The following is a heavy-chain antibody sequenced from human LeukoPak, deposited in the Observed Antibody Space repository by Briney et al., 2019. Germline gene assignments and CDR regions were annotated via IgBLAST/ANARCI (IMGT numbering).Heavy chain of an antibody. CDR2: INPNSGGT. CDR1: GYTFTGYY. V-gene: IGHV1-2*02. J-gene: IGHJ4*02. Sequence: ASVKVSCKASGYTFTGYYMHWVRQAPGQGLEWMGWINPNSGGTNYAQKFQGGVTMTRDTSISTAYMELSRLRSDDTAVYYCARDLNCGGDCQPHWGQGTLVTVSS. D-gene: IGHD2-21*01. CDR3: ARDLNCGGDCQPH.